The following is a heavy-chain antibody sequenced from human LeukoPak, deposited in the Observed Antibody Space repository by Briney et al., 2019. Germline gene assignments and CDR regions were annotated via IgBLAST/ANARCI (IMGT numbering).Heavy chain of an antibody. V-gene: IGHV3-7*01. CDR3: ARASRGIAANLCFDY. CDR1: GFTFSDYW. D-gene: IGHD2-15*01. CDR2: IKEDGSEK. J-gene: IGHJ4*02. Sequence: PGGSLRLSRAASGFTFSDYWMSWVRQAPGKGLEWVANIKEDGSEKYYVDSVKGRFTISRDNAKNSLYLQMNSLRVEDTAVYYCARASRGIAANLCFDYWGQGTLVTVSS.